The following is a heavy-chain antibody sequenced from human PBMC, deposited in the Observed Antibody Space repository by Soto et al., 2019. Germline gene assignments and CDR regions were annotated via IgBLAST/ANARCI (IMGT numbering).Heavy chain of an antibody. V-gene: IGHV3-21*01. J-gene: IGHJ4*02. D-gene: IGHD2-2*01. CDR3: ARGDDIVVVPAAHYFDY. CDR2: ISSSSSYI. Sequence: GGSLRLSCAASGFTFSSYSMNWVRQAPGKGLEWVSSISSSSSYIYYADSVKDRFTISRDNAKNSLYLQMNSLRAEDTAVYYCARGDDIVVVPAAHYFDYWGQGTLVTVSS. CDR1: GFTFSSYS.